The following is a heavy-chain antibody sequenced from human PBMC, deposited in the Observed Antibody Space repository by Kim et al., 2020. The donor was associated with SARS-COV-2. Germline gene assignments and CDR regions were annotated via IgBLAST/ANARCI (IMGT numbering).Heavy chain of an antibody. D-gene: IGHD3-3*01. Sequence: YNPSLKSRVTMSVDTSKNQFSLRLSSVAAADTAVYYCARVSNDFGSGGFDYWGQGTLVTVSS. J-gene: IGHJ4*02. V-gene: IGHV4-4*07. CDR3: ARVSNDFGSGGFDY.